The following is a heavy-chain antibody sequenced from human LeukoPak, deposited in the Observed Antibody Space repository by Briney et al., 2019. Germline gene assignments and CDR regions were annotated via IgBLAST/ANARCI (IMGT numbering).Heavy chain of an antibody. J-gene: IGHJ6*03. CDR1: GYTFTSYG. CDR3: AKDWSYQGNYYYMDV. V-gene: IGHV1-18*01. D-gene: IGHD1-26*01. CDR2: ISTYNGNT. Sequence: ASVKVSCKASGYTFTSYGISWVRQAPGQGLEWLGWISTYNGNTHHAQKLQGRVTMTTDTSTTTAYMELRSLRSDDTAVYYCAKDWSYQGNYYYMDVWGKGTTVAIPS.